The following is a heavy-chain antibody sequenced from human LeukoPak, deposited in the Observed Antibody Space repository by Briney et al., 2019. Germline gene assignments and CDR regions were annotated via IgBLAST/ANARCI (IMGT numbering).Heavy chain of an antibody. D-gene: IGHD3-16*02. Sequence: SETLSLTCAVYGGSFSGYYWSWIRQPPGKGLEWIGEINHIGGTNYNPSLKSRVTISVDTSKNQFSLKLSSVTAADTAVYYCATPYYDYVWGSYRKGYYYYGMDVWGQGTTVTVSS. V-gene: IGHV4-34*01. J-gene: IGHJ6*02. CDR1: GGSFSGYY. CDR2: INHIGGT. CDR3: ATPYYDYVWGSYRKGYYYYGMDV.